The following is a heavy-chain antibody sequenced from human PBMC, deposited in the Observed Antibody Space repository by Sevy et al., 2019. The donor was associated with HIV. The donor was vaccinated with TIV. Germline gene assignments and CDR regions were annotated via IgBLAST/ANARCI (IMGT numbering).Heavy chain of an antibody. D-gene: IGHD1-26*01. CDR1: GFTFSPYW. V-gene: IGHV3-7*01. CDR2: IRPDGSDN. CDR3: ARGVGLDC. Sequence: GGSLRLSCAASGFTFSPYWMTWVRQAPGKGLEWVANIRPDGSDNYYVDSVKGRFTISRDNAKNSLYLQMNSLRADDTAMYYCARGVGLDCWGQGALVTVS. J-gene: IGHJ4*02.